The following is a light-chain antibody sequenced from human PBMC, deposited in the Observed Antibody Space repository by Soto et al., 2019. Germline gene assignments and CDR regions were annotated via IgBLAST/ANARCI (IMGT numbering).Light chain of an antibody. CDR2: GAS. V-gene: IGKV3-15*01. J-gene: IGKJ1*01. CDR3: QQYSSWPYST. Sequence: EIVMTQSPATLSVSPGERATLSCRASQSVTSTLAWYQQKPGQAPRLVIHGASTRATGIPARFSGTGSGTEFTRTNSSMQSEDYAVYYCQQYSSWPYSTFGQGTKVEIK. CDR1: QSVTST.